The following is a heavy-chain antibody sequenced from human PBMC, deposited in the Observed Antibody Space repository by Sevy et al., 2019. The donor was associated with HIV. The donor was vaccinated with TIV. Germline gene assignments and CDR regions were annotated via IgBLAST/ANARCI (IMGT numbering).Heavy chain of an antibody. J-gene: IGHJ4*02. Sequence: GGSLRLSCAASGFTFDDYAMHWVRQAPGKGLEWVSGITWNSRDIGYAGSVKGRFTISRDNAKNSLYLQMNSLRAEDTALYYCAKDRKKYMIHAPLRWGQGTLVTVSS. V-gene: IGHV3-9*01. CDR2: ITWNSRDI. CDR3: AKDRKKYMIHAPLR. D-gene: IGHD1-1*01. CDR1: GFTFDDYA.